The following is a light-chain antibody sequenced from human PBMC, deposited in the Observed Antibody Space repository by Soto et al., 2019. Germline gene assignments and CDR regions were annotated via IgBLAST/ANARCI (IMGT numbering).Light chain of an antibody. CDR3: QQYGSSPTRT. CDR1: QGISNDF. CDR2: GEX. V-gene: IGKV3-20*01. J-gene: IGKJ1*01. Sequence: VLTQSPGMLSLSPGERSTLSCRASQGISNDFLAWHRQKPGQAPRLLXXGEXTRGTDVPDRFSGSGSGGDFTLTLSRLEPEYFSVYYCQQYGSSPTRTVGQGTNVDIK.